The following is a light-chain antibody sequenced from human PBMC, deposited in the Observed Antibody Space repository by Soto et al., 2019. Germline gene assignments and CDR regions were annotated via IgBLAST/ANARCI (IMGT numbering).Light chain of an antibody. J-gene: IGLJ1*01. CDR1: SSDVGGYNS. CDR2: EVS. Sequence: HSVLTQPASVSGSPGQSITLSCTGTSSDVGGYNSDSWYQQHPGKASKLMMSEVSNRPSGVSNRVSGSKSGNTAPLTISVLQAEDEADYYCTSYTSSSTRVFGAGTKVTVL. CDR3: TSYTSSSTRV. V-gene: IGLV2-14*01.